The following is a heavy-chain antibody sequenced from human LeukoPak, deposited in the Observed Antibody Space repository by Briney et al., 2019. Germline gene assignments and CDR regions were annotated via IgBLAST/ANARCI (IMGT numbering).Heavy chain of an antibody. CDR2: ISGSGGST. J-gene: IGHJ5*02. CDR3: AKGITMVRGLGWFDP. D-gene: IGHD3-10*01. V-gene: IGHV3-23*01. CDR1: GFTFSSYA. Sequence: GGSLRLSCAASGFTFSSYAMSWVRQAPGKGLEWVSAISGSGGSTYYADSVKGRFTISRVNSKNTLYLQMNSLRAEDTAVYYCAKGITMVRGLGWFDPWGQGTLVTVSS.